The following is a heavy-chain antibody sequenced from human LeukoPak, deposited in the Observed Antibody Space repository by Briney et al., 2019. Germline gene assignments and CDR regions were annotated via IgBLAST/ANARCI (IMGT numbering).Heavy chain of an antibody. CDR1: GFTFDDYA. J-gene: IGHJ4*02. CDR3: VKPYYYDGSGQWAFDY. D-gene: IGHD3-22*01. CDR2: ISWDSGNI. V-gene: IGHV3-9*01. Sequence: GGSLRLSCAASGFTFDDYAMHWVRQAPGKGLEWVSAISWDSGNIGYADSVKGRFTVSRDNAKNSLYLEMNSLSSEDTALYYCVKPYYYDGSGQWAFDYWGQGALVTVSS.